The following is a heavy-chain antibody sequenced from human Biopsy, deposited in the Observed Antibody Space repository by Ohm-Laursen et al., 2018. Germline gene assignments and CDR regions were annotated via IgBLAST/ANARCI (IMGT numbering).Heavy chain of an antibody. Sequence: ASVKVSCKVSGYTFTSYDISWVRQAPGQGLEWMGWISPYNDKTSYPPKLQDRVTMTADTSTNTAHMELRSLRSDDAAVYYCARVFCTSTTCYGLLDNWGQGTVVTVSS. V-gene: IGHV1-18*01. J-gene: IGHJ4*02. CDR1: GYTFTSYD. CDR2: ISPYNDKT. CDR3: ARVFCTSTTCYGLLDN. D-gene: IGHD2/OR15-2a*01.